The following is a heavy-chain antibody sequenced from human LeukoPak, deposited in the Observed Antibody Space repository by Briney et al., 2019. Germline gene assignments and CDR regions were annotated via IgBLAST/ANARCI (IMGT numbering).Heavy chain of an antibody. CDR2: INHSGST. CDR1: GGSFSGYY. J-gene: IGHJ4*02. Sequence: SETLSLTCAVYGGSFSGYYWSWIRQPPGKGLEWIGEINHSGSTNYNPSLKSRVTISVDTSKNQFSLKLSSVTAADTAVYYCATRRDGYNYPFDYRGQGTLVTVSS. V-gene: IGHV4-34*01. CDR3: ATRRDGYNYPFDY. D-gene: IGHD5-24*01.